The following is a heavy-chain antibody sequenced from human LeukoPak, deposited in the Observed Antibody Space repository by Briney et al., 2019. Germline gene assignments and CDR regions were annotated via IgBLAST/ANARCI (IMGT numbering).Heavy chain of an antibody. V-gene: IGHV1-18*01. CDR3: ARVGAVAGFFDY. CDR2: ISAYNGNT. Sequence: ASVKVSCKASGGTFSSYAISWVRQAPGQGLEWMGWISAYNGNTNYAQKLQGRVTMTTDTSTSTAYMELRSLRSDDTAVYYCARVGAVAGFFDYWGQGTLVTVSS. CDR1: GGTFSSYA. D-gene: IGHD6-19*01. J-gene: IGHJ4*02.